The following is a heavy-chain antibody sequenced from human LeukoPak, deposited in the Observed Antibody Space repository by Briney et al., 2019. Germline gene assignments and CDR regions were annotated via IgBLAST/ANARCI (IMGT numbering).Heavy chain of an antibody. CDR2: ISSSSSYI. D-gene: IGHD2-2*02. Sequence: GGSLRLSCAASGFTFSSYSMNWVRQAPGKGLEWVSSISSSSSYIYYADSVKGRFTISRDNSKNTLYLQMNSLRAEDTAVYYCARGVRYCSSTSCYTSDAFDIWGKGTTVTVSS. CDR3: ARGVRYCSSTSCYTSDAFDI. V-gene: IGHV3-21*04. J-gene: IGHJ3*02. CDR1: GFTFSSYS.